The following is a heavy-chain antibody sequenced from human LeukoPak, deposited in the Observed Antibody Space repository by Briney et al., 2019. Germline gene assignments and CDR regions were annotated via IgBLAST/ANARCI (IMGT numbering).Heavy chain of an antibody. CDR2: ISSSSLAI. Sequence: PGGSLRLSCAASGFTFSTYAMNWVRQAPGKGLEWISYISSSSLAIYYSDSVKGRFTISRDNVENSLYPQMNTLRAEDTAVYYCARSGHYGAGSYYSLNGFDPWGQGTLVTVSS. CDR1: GFTFSTYA. V-gene: IGHV3-48*04. CDR3: ARSGHYGAGSYYSLNGFDP. J-gene: IGHJ5*02. D-gene: IGHD3-10*01.